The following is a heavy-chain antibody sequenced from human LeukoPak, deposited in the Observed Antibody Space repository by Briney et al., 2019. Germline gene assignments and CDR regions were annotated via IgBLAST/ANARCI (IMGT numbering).Heavy chain of an antibody. CDR2: ISYDGRNK. CDR1: GFTFSSYA. CDR3: ARSQSAYSSGWYGVYYYYGMDV. Sequence: GGSLRLSCAAPGFTFSSYAMHWVRQAPGKGLEWVAVISYDGRNKYYADSVKGRFTISRDNSKNTLYLQMNSLRAEDTAVYYCARSQSAYSSGWYGVYYYYGMDVWGQGTTVTVSS. J-gene: IGHJ6*02. V-gene: IGHV3-30*04. D-gene: IGHD6-19*01.